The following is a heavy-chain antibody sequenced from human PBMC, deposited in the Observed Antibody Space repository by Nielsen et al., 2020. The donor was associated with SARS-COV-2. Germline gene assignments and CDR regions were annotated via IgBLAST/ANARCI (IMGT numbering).Heavy chain of an antibody. CDR2: ISWNSGSI. Sequence: SLKISCAASGFTFDDYAMHWVRQAPGKGLEWVSGISWNSGSIGYADSVKGRFTISRDNAKNSLYLQMNSLRAEDTALYYCAKDMEWELPGGAFDIWGQGTMVTVSS. D-gene: IGHD1-26*01. CDR1: GFTFDDYA. V-gene: IGHV3-9*01. CDR3: AKDMEWELPGGAFDI. J-gene: IGHJ3*02.